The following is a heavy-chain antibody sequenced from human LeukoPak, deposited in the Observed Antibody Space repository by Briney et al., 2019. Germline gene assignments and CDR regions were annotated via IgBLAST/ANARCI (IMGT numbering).Heavy chain of an antibody. V-gene: IGHV1-8*01. CDR2: MNPNSGNT. CDR3: ARSYYDSSGSLFFDY. J-gene: IGHJ4*02. CDR1: GYTFTSYD. Sequence: ASVKVSCKASGYTFTSYDINWVRQATGQGHEWMGWMNPNSGNTGYAQKFQGRVTMTRNISISTAYMELSSLRSEDTAVYYCARSYYDSSGSLFFDYWGQGTLVTVSS. D-gene: IGHD3-22*01.